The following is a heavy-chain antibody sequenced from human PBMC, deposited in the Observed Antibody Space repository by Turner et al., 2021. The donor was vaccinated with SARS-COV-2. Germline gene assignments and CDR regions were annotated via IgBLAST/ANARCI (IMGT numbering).Heavy chain of an antibody. Sequence: QVQLVESGGGVVQPGRSLRLSCAAYGFTFSTYGMHWVRQGPGKGLEWVALISYDGSNKDYADSVKGRFTIYRDNSKNTLYLQMNSLRAEDTAVYYCAKIYGGSYFAALDYWGQGTLVTVSS. CDR2: ISYDGSNK. V-gene: IGHV3-30*18. CDR3: AKIYGGSYFAALDY. CDR1: GFTFSTYG. D-gene: IGHD1-26*01. J-gene: IGHJ4*02.